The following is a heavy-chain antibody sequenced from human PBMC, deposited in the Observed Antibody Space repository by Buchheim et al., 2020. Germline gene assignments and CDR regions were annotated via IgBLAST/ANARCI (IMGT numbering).Heavy chain of an antibody. D-gene: IGHD3-22*01. V-gene: IGHV3-15*01. J-gene: IGHJ4*02. CDR3: TTAEYYYDSSGSDY. CDR1: GFTFSNAW. CDR2: IKSNTDGGTT. Sequence: EVQLVESGGGLVKPGGSLRLSCAASGFTFSNAWMSWVRQAPGKGLEWVGRIKSNTDGGTTDYAAPVKGRFTISRDESKNTPYLQMNSLKTEDTAVYYCTTAEYYYDSSGSDYWGQGTL.